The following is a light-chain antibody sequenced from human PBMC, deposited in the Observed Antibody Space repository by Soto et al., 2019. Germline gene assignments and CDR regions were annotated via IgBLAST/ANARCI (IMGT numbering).Light chain of an antibody. CDR2: AAS. Sequence: IHLTRSRSSRSSSVLYIFTITCLASQGISSHLAWYQQKPGKAPKLLIYAASTLQSGVPSRFSGSGSGTDFTLTISSLQPEDFATYYCQQSYSTPYTFGQGTKVDIK. CDR3: QQSYSTPYT. CDR1: QGISSH. J-gene: IGKJ2*01. V-gene: IGKV1-9*01.